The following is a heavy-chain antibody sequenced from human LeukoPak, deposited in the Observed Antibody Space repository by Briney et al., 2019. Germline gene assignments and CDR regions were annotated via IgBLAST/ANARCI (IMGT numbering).Heavy chain of an antibody. J-gene: IGHJ2*01. CDR2: IIPIFGTA. D-gene: IGHD3-22*01. Sequence: GASVKVSCKASGGTFSSYAISWVRQAPGQGLEWMGGIIPIFGTANYAQKFQGRVTITADKSTSTAYMELSSLRSEDTAVYYCARTYYYDSSGYYRDFAETKRAYWYFDLWGRGTLVTVSS. CDR3: ARTYYYDSSGYYRDFAETKRAYWYFDL. V-gene: IGHV1-69*06. CDR1: GGTFSSYA.